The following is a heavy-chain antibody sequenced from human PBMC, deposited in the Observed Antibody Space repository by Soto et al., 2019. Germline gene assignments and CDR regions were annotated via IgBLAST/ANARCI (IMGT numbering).Heavy chain of an antibody. J-gene: IGHJ6*03. CDR3: ARRGYSNNYYYYYMDV. Sequence: SETLSLTCTVSGGSISSYYWSWIRQPPGKGLEWIGYIYYSGSTNYNPSLKSRVTISVDTSKNQFSLKLSSVTAADTAVYYCARRGYSNNYYYYYMDVWGKGTTVTVSS. CDR1: GGSISSYY. V-gene: IGHV4-59*01. CDR2: IYYSGST. D-gene: IGHD4-4*01.